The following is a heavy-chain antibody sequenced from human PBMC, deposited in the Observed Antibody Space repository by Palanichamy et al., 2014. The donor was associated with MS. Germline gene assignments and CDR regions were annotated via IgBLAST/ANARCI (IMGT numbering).Heavy chain of an antibody. CDR3: AGDRTDYGGNTRGDY. D-gene: IGHD4-23*01. Sequence: EVQLVESGGGLVQPGGSLRLSCAASGFTFSSYWMSWVRQAPGRGLEWVANIKQDGSEKYYGGSVKGRVTISRDNAKNSLYLQMNSLRAEDTAVYYCAGDRTDYGGNTRGDYWGQGTLVTVSS. V-gene: IGHV3-7*01. J-gene: IGHJ4*02. CDR1: GFTFSSYW. CDR2: IKQDGSEK.